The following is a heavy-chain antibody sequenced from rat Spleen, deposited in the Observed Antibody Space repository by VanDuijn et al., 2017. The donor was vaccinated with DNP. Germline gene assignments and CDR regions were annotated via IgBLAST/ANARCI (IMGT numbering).Heavy chain of an antibody. V-gene: IGHV5-29*01. J-gene: IGHJ1*01. D-gene: IGHD1-2*01. CDR2: ISYDGSSS. CDR3: ATADWKQLYLRWYFDF. Sequence: EVQLVESGGGLVQPGRSLKLSCAASGFTFNNYWMSWIRQAPAKGLVWVATISYDGSSSYYRDSVKGRFTISRDNAKSTLYLQMDSLRSEDTATYYCATADWKQLYLRWYFDFWCPGTMVTVSS. CDR1: GFTFNNYW.